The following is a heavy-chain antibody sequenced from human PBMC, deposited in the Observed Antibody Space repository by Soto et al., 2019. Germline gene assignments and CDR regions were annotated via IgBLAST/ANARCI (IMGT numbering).Heavy chain of an antibody. CDR1: GFTFSSYA. D-gene: IGHD6-19*01. Sequence: LRLSCAASGFTFSSYAMSWVRQAPGKGLEWVSAISGSGGSTYYADSVKGRFTISRDNSKNTLYLQMNSLRAEDTAVYYCAKDLGSRSSGWPPGDYWGQGTLVTVSS. CDR3: AKDLGSRSSGWPPGDY. V-gene: IGHV3-23*01. J-gene: IGHJ4*02. CDR2: ISGSGGST.